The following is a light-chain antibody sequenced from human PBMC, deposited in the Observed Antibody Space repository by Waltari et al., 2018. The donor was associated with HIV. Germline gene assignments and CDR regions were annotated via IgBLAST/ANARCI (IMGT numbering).Light chain of an antibody. Sequence: QSVLTQPPSASGTPGQRVTISCSGSSSSIGSNYVSWYQQLPGTAPKLLIYRNNQRPSGVPDRFSDSKSGTSASLAISGLRSEDEADYYCAAWDDSLSGYVFGTGTKVTVL. J-gene: IGLJ1*01. CDR2: RNN. CDR3: AAWDDSLSGYV. V-gene: IGLV1-47*01. CDR1: SSSIGSNY.